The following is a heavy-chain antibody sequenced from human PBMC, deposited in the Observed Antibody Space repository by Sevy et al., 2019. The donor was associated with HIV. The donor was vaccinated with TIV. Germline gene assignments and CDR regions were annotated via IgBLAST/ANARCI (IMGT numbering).Heavy chain of an antibody. J-gene: IGHJ1*01. D-gene: IGHD2-2*01. CDR2: ISSNGGST. V-gene: IGHV3-64D*06. CDR3: LKPAGPYCSSTSCYVRYGYFQH. Sequence: GGSLRLSCSASGFTFSSYAMHWVRQAPGKGLEYVSAISSNGGSTYYADSLKGRFTISRDNSKNTLYLQMGSLRAEDTVVYYCLKPAGPYCSSTSCYVRYGYFQHWGQGTLVTVSS. CDR1: GFTFSSYA.